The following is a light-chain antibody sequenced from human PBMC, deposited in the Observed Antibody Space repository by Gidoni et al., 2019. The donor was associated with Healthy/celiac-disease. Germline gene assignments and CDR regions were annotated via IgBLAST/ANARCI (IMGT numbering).Light chain of an antibody. J-gene: IGKJ2*03. Sequence: DIVMTQSPDSLAVSLGERATINCKSSQSVLYSSNNKNYLAWYQQKPGQPPKLLIYWASTRESGVPDRFSGSGSGTDFTLTISSLQAEDVAVYYCQQYYSTGRYGFGQGTKLEIK. V-gene: IGKV4-1*01. CDR2: WAS. CDR1: QSVLYSSNNKNY. CDR3: QQYYSTGRYG.